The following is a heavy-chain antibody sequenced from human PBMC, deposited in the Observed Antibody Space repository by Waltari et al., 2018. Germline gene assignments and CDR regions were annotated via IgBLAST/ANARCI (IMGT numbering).Heavy chain of an antibody. D-gene: IGHD3-10*01. Sequence: QVQLQESGPGLVKPSETLSLTCTVSGGSISSHYWSWIRQPPGKGLEWIGYIYYSRSTNYNPSLKSRVTISVDTSKNQFSLKLSSVTAADTAVYYCAGSSYYYGSGSYSWFDPWGQGTLVTVSS. V-gene: IGHV4-59*11. J-gene: IGHJ5*02. CDR1: GGSISSHY. CDR2: IYYSRST. CDR3: AGSSYYYGSGSYSWFDP.